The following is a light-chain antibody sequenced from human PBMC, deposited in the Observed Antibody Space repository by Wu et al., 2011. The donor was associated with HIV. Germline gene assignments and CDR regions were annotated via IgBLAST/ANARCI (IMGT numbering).Light chain of an antibody. V-gene: IGKV3-11*01. Sequence: EVVLTQSPATQSLSPGERATLSCRASHSVSRSLAWYQQKPGQAPRLLIYEAFTRATDIPARFTGSGSGTDFTLTISSLEAEDFAVYYCQQRTSWPLTFGQGTRLEIK. J-gene: IGKJ5*01. CDR2: EAF. CDR3: QQRTSWPLT. CDR1: HSVSRS.